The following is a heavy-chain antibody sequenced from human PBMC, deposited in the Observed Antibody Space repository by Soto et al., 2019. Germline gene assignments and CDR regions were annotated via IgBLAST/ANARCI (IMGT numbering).Heavy chain of an antibody. V-gene: IGHV4-31*03. Sequence: QVQLQESGPGLVKPSQTLSLTCTVSGGSISSGGYYWSWIRQHPGKGLEWIGYIYYSGSTYYNPSLKSRVTISVDTSKNQFSLKLSSVTAADTAVYYCARDSRRYCSGGSCYDRAFDIWGQGTMVTVSS. CDR1: GGSISSGGYY. CDR3: ARDSRRYCSGGSCYDRAFDI. J-gene: IGHJ3*02. D-gene: IGHD2-15*01. CDR2: IYYSGST.